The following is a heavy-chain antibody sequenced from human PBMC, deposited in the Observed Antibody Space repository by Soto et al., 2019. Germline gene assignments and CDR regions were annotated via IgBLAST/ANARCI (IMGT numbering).Heavy chain of an antibody. V-gene: IGHV3-21*01. D-gene: IGHD4-17*01. CDR2: ISSSSTYI. CDR1: GFTFSSYS. Sequence: EVQLVESGGGLVKPGGSLRLSCAASGFTFSSYSMNWVRQAPGKGLEWVSSISSSSTYIYYADSVKGRFTISRDNAKNALYLQMNSLRAEDTAVYYCASLTTVTTGWFDPWGQGTLVTVSS. CDR3: ASLTTVTTGWFDP. J-gene: IGHJ5*02.